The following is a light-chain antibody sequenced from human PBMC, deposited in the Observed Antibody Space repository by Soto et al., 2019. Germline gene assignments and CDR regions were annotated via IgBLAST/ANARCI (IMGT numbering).Light chain of an antibody. CDR2: EGS. CDR1: SSDVGSYNL. CDR3: CSYADSSRIYV. V-gene: IGLV2-23*01. J-gene: IGLJ1*01. Sequence: QSALTQPASVSGSPGQSITISCTGTSSDVGSYNLVSWYQQHPGKAPKHMIYEGSKRPSGISNRFSGSKSGNTASLTISGLQAEDEAEYYCCSYADSSRIYVFGSGTKLTVL.